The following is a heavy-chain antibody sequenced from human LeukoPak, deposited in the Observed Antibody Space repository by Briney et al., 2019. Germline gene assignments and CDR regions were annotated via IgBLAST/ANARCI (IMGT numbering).Heavy chain of an antibody. Sequence: ASVKVSCKASGYTFTSYYMHWVRQAPGQGLEWMGIINPSGGSTSYAQKFQGRVTMTRDTSTSTVYMELSSLRSEDTAVYYCARDPGYGGNSRGLKGLDYWGQGTLVTVSS. J-gene: IGHJ4*02. CDR3: ARDPGYGGNSRGLKGLDY. CDR2: INPSGGST. D-gene: IGHD4-23*01. V-gene: IGHV1-46*01. CDR1: GYTFTSYY.